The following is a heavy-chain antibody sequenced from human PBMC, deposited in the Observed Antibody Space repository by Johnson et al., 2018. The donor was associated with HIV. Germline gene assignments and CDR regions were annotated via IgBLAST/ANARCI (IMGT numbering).Heavy chain of an antibody. Sequence: VQLVESGGGLVQPGGSLRLSCAASGFTFSSYWMSWVRQAPGKGLEWVANIKQDGSEKYYVDSVKGRFTISRDNAKNSLYLQMNSLRAEDTALYYCANGGYSYGYDAFDIWGQGTMVTVSS. D-gene: IGHD5-18*01. J-gene: IGHJ3*02. CDR2: IKQDGSEK. V-gene: IGHV3-7*05. CDR3: ANGGYSYGYDAFDI. CDR1: GFTFSSYW.